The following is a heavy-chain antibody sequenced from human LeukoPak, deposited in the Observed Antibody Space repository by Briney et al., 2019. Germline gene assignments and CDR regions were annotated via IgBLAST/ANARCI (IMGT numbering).Heavy chain of an antibody. CDR2: IKQDGSEK. CDR3: ASIQRRAGYYFDY. V-gene: IGHV3-7*01. Sequence: GGSLRLSCAASGFTFSSYWMSWVRQAPGKGLEWVANIKQDGSEKYYVDSVKGRFTISRVNAKNTLYLQMNSLRAEDTAVFYCASIQRRAGYYFDYWGQGTLVTVSS. D-gene: IGHD2-2*01. J-gene: IGHJ4*02. CDR1: GFTFSSYW.